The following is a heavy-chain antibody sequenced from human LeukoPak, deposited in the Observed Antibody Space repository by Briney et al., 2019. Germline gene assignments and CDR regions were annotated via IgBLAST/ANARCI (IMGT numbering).Heavy chain of an antibody. Sequence: GGSLRLSCAASGFTFSSYAMHWVRQAPGKGLEYVSAISSNGGSTYYANSVKGRFTISRDNAKNSLYLQMNSLRAEDTAVYYCARAGSSNFDYWGQGTLVTVSS. CDR1: GFTFSSYA. CDR3: ARAGSSNFDY. D-gene: IGHD6-6*01. V-gene: IGHV3-64*01. CDR2: ISSNGGST. J-gene: IGHJ4*02.